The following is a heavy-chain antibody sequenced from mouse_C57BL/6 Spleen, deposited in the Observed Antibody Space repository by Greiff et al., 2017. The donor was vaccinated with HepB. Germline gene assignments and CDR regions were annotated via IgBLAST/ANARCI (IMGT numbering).Heavy chain of an antibody. V-gene: IGHV1-64*01. CDR2: IHPNSGST. CDR1: GYTFTSYW. CDR3: ASLWYYFDY. Sequence: QVHVKQPGAELVKPGASVKLSCKASGYTFTSYWMHWVKQRPGQGLEWIGMIHPNSGSTNYNEKFKSKATLTVDKSSSTAYMQLSSLTSEDSAVYYCASLWYYFDYWGQGTTLTVSS. D-gene: IGHD1-1*02. J-gene: IGHJ2*01.